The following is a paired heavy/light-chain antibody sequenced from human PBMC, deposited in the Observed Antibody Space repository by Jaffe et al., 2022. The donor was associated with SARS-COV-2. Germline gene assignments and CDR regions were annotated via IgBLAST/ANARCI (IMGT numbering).Heavy chain of an antibody. D-gene: IGHD3-22*01. V-gene: IGHV7-4-1*02. Sequence: QVQLVQSGSELKKPGASVKVSCKASGYTFTSYAMNWVRQAPGQGLEWMGWINTNTGNPTYAQGFTGRFVFSLDTSVSTAYLQISSLKAEDTAVYYCARVGVRGIVVVIREPSFDYWGQGTLVTVSS. CDR1: GYTFTSYA. CDR3: ARVGVRGIVVVIREPSFDY. CDR2: INTNTGNP. J-gene: IGHJ4*02.
Light chain of an antibody. CDR3: AAWDDSLNAL. V-gene: IGLV1-44*01. CDR2: SNN. Sequence: QSVLTQPPSASGTPGQRVTISCSGSSSNIGSNTVNWYQQLPGTAPKLLIYSNNQRPSGVPDRFSGSKSGTSASLAISGLQSEDEADYYCAAWDDSLNALFGGGTKLTVL. CDR1: SSNIGSNT. J-gene: IGLJ2*01.